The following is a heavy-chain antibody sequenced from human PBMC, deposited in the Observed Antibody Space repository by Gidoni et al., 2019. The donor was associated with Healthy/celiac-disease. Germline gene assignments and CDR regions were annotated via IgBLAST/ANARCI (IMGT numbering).Heavy chain of an antibody. V-gene: IGHV3-23*01. J-gene: IGHJ4*02. Sequence: EVQLLESGGGLVQPGGSLRLACAASGFTFSSYAMSWVRQAPGKGLEWVSAISGSGGSTYYADSVKGRFTISRDNSKNTLYLQMNSLRAEDTAVYYCAKGENQLWLPQNWGQGTLVTVSS. CDR3: AKGENQLWLPQN. D-gene: IGHD5-18*01. CDR2: ISGSGGST. CDR1: GFTFSSYA.